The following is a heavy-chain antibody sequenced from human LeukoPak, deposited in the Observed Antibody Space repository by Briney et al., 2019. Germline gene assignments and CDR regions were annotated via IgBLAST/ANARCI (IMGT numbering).Heavy chain of an antibody. J-gene: IGHJ5*02. CDR3: AVSNGGYGP. Sequence: PGGSLRLSCGSTAFSFTAYWMHWVRQDPRQGLLWVARINSDGTTTNYADSVKGRFTISRDNAKNTLFLQMNSLRAEDTAVYFCAVSNGGYGPWGQGALVTVSS. V-gene: IGHV3-74*01. CDR2: INSDGTTT. CDR1: AFSFTAYW. D-gene: IGHD5-12*01.